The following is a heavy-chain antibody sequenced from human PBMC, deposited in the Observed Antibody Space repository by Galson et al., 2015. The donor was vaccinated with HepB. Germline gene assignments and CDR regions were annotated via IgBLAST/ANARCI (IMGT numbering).Heavy chain of an antibody. V-gene: IGHV3-30*02. CDR3: AKDQWLQLSWMNY. D-gene: IGHD5-24*01. J-gene: IGHJ4*02. Sequence: SLRLSCAASGFTFSSYGMHWVRQAPGKGLEWVAFIRYDGSNKYYADSVKGRFTISRDNSKDTLYLQMNSLRAEDTAVYYCAKDQWLQLSWMNYWGQGTLVTVSS. CDR1: GFTFSSYG. CDR2: IRYDGSNK.